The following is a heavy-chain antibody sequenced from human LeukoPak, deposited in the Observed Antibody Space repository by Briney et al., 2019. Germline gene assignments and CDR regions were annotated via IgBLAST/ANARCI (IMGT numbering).Heavy chain of an antibody. V-gene: IGHV4-59*01. Sequence: KPSETLSLTCTVSGGSISSYYWSWIRQPPGKGLEWIGYIYYSRSTISNPSLKSRVTISVDTSESHFSLKLSSVTAADTAVYYCARDNSGWWADYWGQGTLVTVSS. CDR3: ARDNSGWWADY. CDR1: GGSISSYY. CDR2: IYYSRST. J-gene: IGHJ4*02. D-gene: IGHD6-13*01.